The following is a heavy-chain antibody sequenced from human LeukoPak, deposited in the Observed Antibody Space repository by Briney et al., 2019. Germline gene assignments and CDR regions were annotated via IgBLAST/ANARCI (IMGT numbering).Heavy chain of an antibody. CDR1: GFTFSSYS. Sequence: GGSLRLSCAASGFTFSSYSMNWVRQAPGKGLEWVSFISSSSSYIYYADLVRGRCTISRDNARNSVFLQLDILRAEDTAVYYCASGPLSWSGSGSYYKHWGQGALVTVSS. D-gene: IGHD3-10*01. V-gene: IGHV3-21*06. J-gene: IGHJ4*02. CDR2: ISSSSSYI. CDR3: ASGPLSWSGSGSYYKH.